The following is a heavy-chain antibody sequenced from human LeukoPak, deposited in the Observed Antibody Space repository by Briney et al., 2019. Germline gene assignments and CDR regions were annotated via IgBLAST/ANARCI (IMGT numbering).Heavy chain of an antibody. CDR2: IIPILGIA. CDR3: ASHYYDSSGYSPFWYFDL. Sequence: SVKVSCKASGGTFSSYAISWVRLAPGQGLEWMGRIIPILGIANYAQKFQGRVTITADKSTSTAYMELSSLRSEDTAVYYCASHYYDSSGYSPFWYFDLWGRGTLVTVSS. D-gene: IGHD3-22*01. J-gene: IGHJ2*01. V-gene: IGHV1-69*04. CDR1: GGTFSSYA.